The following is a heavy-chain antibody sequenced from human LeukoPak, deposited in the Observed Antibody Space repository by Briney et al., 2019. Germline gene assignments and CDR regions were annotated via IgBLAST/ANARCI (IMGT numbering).Heavy chain of an antibody. D-gene: IGHD3-16*01. CDR3: ARGGGLDV. CDR1: GFTFSSYR. CDR2: INHNGNVN. V-gene: IGHV3-7*03. Sequence: GGSLRLSCAASGFTFSSYRMNWARQARGKGLEWVASINHNGNVNYYVDSVKGRFTVSRDNAKNSLYLQMSNLRAEDTAVYFCARGGGLDVWGQGATVTVSS. J-gene: IGHJ6*02.